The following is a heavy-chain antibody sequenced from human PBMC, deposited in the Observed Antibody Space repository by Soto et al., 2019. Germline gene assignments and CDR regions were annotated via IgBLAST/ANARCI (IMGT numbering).Heavy chain of an antibody. J-gene: IGHJ4*02. Sequence: QVQLVKSGAEEKKPGASVKVSCKASGYTFTSYAMQWVRQAPGQRLEWMGWINAGNGNTKYSQKFQGRVTITRDTSASTAYMELSSLRSEDTAVYYCARGITLPTPLDYWGQGTLVTVSS. D-gene: IGHD1-20*01. V-gene: IGHV1-3*05. CDR2: INAGNGNT. CDR1: GYTFTSYA. CDR3: ARGITLPTPLDY.